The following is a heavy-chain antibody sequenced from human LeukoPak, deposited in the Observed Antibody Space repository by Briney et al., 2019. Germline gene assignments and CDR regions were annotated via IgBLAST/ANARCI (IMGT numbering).Heavy chain of an antibody. Sequence: GGAPRHSRAASGVTVSSNYMNWGRQAPGKGLGWVSVIYSGGSTYYADSVKGRFTISRDNSKNTLYLQMNSLRAEDTAVYYCARDRDANWFDPWGQGTLVTVSS. V-gene: IGHV3-53*01. CDR2: IYSGGST. D-gene: IGHD3-10*01. J-gene: IGHJ5*02. CDR3: ARDRDANWFDP. CDR1: GVTVSSNY.